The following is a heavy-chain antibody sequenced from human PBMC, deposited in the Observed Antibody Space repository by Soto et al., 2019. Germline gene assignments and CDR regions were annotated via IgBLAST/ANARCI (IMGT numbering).Heavy chain of an antibody. CDR2: IYHSGST. J-gene: IGHJ4*02. CDR3: ARGMTTVTTVDY. CDR1: GGSLSSGGYS. Sequence: QLQLQESGSGLVKPSQTLSLTCAVSGGSLSSGGYSWSWIRQPPGKGLEWIGYIYHSGSTDYHPSLKGRVTISRDRAKKQFSLKLSCVTAAETAVYYCARGMTTVTTVDYWGQGTLVSVSS. D-gene: IGHD4-17*01. V-gene: IGHV4-30-2*01.